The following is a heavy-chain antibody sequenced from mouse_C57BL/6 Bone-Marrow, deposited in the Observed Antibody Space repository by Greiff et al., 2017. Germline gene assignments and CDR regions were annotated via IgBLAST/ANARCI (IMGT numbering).Heavy chain of an antibody. J-gene: IGHJ1*03. V-gene: IGHV1-80*01. CDR1: GYAFSSYW. CDR3: ARKHYYYGSSSLYWYFDV. CDR2: IYPGDGDT. D-gene: IGHD1-1*01. Sequence: VKLLESGAELVKPGASVKISCKASGYAFSSYWMNWVKQRPGKGLEWIGQIYPGDGDTNYNGKFKGKATLTADKSSSTAYMQLSSLTSEDSAVYFCARKHYYYGSSSLYWYFDVWGTGTTVTVSS.